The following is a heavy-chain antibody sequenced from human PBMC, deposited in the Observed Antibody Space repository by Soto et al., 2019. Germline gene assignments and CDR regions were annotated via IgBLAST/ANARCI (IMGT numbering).Heavy chain of an antibody. Sequence: QVQLQQWGAGLLKPSETLSLTCAVYGGSFSDYYWSWIRQTPVKGLEWIGEINHSGSTNYNPSIKCRVTIAGATSKNQSCLEVSSVPAADTAVYYCAGQIPARESYGMDVWGQGTTVTVSS. V-gene: IGHV4-34*01. CDR1: GGSFSDYY. J-gene: IGHJ6*02. CDR3: AGQIPARESYGMDV. CDR2: INHSGST. D-gene: IGHD2-2*01.